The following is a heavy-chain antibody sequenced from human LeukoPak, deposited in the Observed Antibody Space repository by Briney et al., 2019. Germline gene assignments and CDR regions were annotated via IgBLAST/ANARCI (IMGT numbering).Heavy chain of an antibody. Sequence: GGSLRLSCAASGFTVSSNYMSWVRQAPGKGLEWVSVIYSGGSTYYADSVKSRFTISRDNSKNTLYLQMNSLRAEDTAVYYCARASTYYDILTGYYYYYYYMDVWGKGTTVTVSS. J-gene: IGHJ6*03. D-gene: IGHD3-9*01. CDR2: IYSGGST. V-gene: IGHV3-53*01. CDR3: ARASTYYDILTGYYYYYYYMDV. CDR1: GFTVSSNY.